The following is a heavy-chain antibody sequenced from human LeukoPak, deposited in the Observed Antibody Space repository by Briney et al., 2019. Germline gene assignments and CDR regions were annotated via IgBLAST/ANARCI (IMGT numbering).Heavy chain of an antibody. CDR2: IYTSGST. CDR3: ANYGVVLATYGSPSPFVY. J-gene: IGHJ4*02. D-gene: IGHD3-16*01. Sequence: PSETLSLTCTVSGVSISSYSWSWIRQPAGKGLDWIGRIYTSGSTNYNPSLKSRVTMSVDTSKNQFSLKLSSVTAADTAIYYCANYGVVLATYGSPSPFVYWGQGTLVTVSS. CDR1: GVSISSYS. V-gene: IGHV4-4*07.